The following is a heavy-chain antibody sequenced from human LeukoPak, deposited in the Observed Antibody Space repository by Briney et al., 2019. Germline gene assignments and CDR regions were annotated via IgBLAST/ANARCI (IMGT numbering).Heavy chain of an antibody. CDR1: GYTFTNYD. J-gene: IGHJ3*02. CDR3: ATDGFVVRGKDAFDI. CDR2: MNPNSGNT. V-gene: IGHV1-8*01. Sequence: GASVKVSCKASGYTFTNYDINWVRQATGQGLEWMGWMNPNSGNTGYAQKFQGRVTMTEDTSTDTAYMELSSLGSEDTAVYYCATDGFVVRGKDAFDIWGQGTMVTVSS. D-gene: IGHD3-10*01.